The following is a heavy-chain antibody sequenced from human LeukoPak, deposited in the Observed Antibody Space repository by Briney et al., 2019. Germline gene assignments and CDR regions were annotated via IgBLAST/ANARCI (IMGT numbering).Heavy chain of an antibody. D-gene: IGHD3-22*01. J-gene: IGHJ4*02. Sequence: ASVEVSCKASGYTFTNYDINWVRQATGQGLEWVGRMNPNSGNTGYAQKFQGRVTITRDTSASTAYMDLNSLRSEGMAVYYCAVGDYYYDTRFDYWGQGTLVTVSS. CDR1: GYTFTNYD. CDR3: AVGDYYYDTRFDY. V-gene: IGHV1-8*03. CDR2: MNPNSGNT.